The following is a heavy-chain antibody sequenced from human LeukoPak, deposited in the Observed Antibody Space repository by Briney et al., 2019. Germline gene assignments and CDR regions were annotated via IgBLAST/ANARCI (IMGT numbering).Heavy chain of an antibody. J-gene: IGHJ4*02. CDR2: ISYDGSNK. CDR3: ARRTQPYYFDY. D-gene: IGHD6-13*01. Sequence: GGSLRLSCAASGFTFSSYGMHWVRQAPGKGLEWVAVISYDGSNKYYADPVKGRFTISRDNSKNTLYLQMNSLRAEDTAVYYCARRTQPYYFDYWGQGTLVTVSS. CDR1: GFTFSSYG. V-gene: IGHV3-30*03.